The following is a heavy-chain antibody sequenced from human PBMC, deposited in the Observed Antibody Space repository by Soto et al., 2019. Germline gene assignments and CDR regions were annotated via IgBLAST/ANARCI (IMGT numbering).Heavy chain of an antibody. CDR3: AKEIFTGSGAAFDV. J-gene: IGHJ3*01. Sequence: QAQLVESGGDLVKPGGSLRLSCVTSGFTFSDYYVTWIRQAPGKGLEWVAHTSPHRTNTNYAASVKGRFTISRDNAMNSLYLQMDSLTAEDTAIYYCAKEIFTGSGAAFDVWGPGTRVTVSS. D-gene: IGHD1-26*01. V-gene: IGHV3-11*06. CDR1: GFTFSDYY. CDR2: TSPHRTNT.